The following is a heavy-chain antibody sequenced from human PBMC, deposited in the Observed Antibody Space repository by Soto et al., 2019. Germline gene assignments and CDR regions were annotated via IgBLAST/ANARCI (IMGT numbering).Heavy chain of an antibody. CDR3: AREIVCSSLGGYNWFDP. J-gene: IGHJ5*02. V-gene: IGHV3-33*01. CDR2: IWYDGSNK. Sequence: GGSLRLSCAASGFTFSSHGMHWVRQAPGKGLEWVAVIWYDGSNKYYADSVKGRFTISRDNSKNTLYLQMNSLRAEDTAVYYCAREIVCSSLGGYNWFDPWGQGTLVTVSS. CDR1: GFTFSSHG. D-gene: IGHD6-6*01.